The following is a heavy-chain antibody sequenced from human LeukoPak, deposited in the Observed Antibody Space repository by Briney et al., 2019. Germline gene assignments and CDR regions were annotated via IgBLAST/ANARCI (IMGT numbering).Heavy chain of an antibody. CDR3: ARQLLVGATGKYFDY. D-gene: IGHD1-26*01. CDR2: ISSSGSTI. V-gene: IGHV3-11*01. J-gene: IGHJ4*02. CDR1: GFTVSSNY. Sequence: PGESLRLSCAASGFTVSSNYMSWIRQAPGKGLEWVSYISSSGSTIYYADSVKGRFTISRDNAKNSLYLQMNSLRAEDTAVYYCARQLLVGATGKYFDYWGQGTLVAVSS.